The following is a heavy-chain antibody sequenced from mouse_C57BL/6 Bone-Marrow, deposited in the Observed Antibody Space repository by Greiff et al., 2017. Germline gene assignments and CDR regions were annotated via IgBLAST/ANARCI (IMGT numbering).Heavy chain of an antibody. D-gene: IGHD3-2*02. J-gene: IGHJ4*01. CDR2: IHPTSGST. CDR3: ARHSSGYVNAMDY. Sequence: QVQLQQPGAELVKPGASVKLSCKASGYTFTSYWMHWVKQRPGQGLEWIGMIHPTSGSTNYNEKFKSKATLTVDKSSSTAYMQLSSLTSEDSAVDYWARHSSGYVNAMDYWGQGTSVTVSS. CDR1: GYTFTSYW. V-gene: IGHV1-64*01.